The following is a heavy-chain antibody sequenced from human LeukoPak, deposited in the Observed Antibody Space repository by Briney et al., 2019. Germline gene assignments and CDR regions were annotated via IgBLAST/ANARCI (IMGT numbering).Heavy chain of an antibody. CDR3: ARGPRGYGDYVEYFQH. Sequence: PSETLSLTCAVYGGSFSGYYWSWIRQPPGKGLEWIGEINHSGSTNYNPSLKSRVTIPVDTSKNQFSLKLSSVTAADTAVYYCARGPRGYGDYVEYFQHWGQGTLVTVSS. J-gene: IGHJ1*01. CDR1: GGSFSGYY. D-gene: IGHD4-17*01. V-gene: IGHV4-34*01. CDR2: INHSGST.